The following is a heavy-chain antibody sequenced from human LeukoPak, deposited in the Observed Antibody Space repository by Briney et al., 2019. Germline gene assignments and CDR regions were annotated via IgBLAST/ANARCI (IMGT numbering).Heavy chain of an antibody. V-gene: IGHV3-21*01. CDR3: AREGVDSGFEDYSMDV. D-gene: IGHD5-12*01. Sequence: GGSLRLSCAASGFTFSSYSMNWVRQAPGKGLEWVSSISSSSSYIYYADSVKGRFTISRDNAKNSLYLQMNSLRAEDTAVYYCAREGVDSGFEDYSMDVWGQGTTVTVSS. J-gene: IGHJ6*02. CDR1: GFTFSSYS. CDR2: ISSSSSYI.